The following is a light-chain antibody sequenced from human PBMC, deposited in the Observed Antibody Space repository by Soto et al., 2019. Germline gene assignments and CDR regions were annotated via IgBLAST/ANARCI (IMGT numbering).Light chain of an antibody. CDR2: AAS. CDR1: QTISSW. J-gene: IGKJ5*01. Sequence: QMTQSPSTVSATVGDRVTITCRASQTISSWLAWYQQKPGKAPKLLIYAASRLQPGVPSRFSGSGSGTDFTLTITTLQPEDFATYFCQQSNIRATFAQGTRLEIK. CDR3: QQSNIRAT. V-gene: IGKV1-39*01.